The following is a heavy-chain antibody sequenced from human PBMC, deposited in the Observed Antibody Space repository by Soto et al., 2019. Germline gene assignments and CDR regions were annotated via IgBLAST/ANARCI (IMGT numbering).Heavy chain of an antibody. J-gene: IGHJ3*02. CDR3: ARGGEAAAGYAFDI. V-gene: IGHV4-34*01. CDR2: INHSGST. D-gene: IGHD6-13*01. CDR1: GGSFSGYQ. Sequence: SETLSLTCAIYGGSFSGYQWSWIRQPPGKGLEWIGEINHSGSTNYNPSLKSRVTISVDTSKNQFSLKLSSVTAADTAVYYCARGGEAAAGYAFDIWGQGTMVTVSS.